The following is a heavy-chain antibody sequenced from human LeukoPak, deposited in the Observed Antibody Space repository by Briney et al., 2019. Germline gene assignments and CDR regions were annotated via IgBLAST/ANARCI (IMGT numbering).Heavy chain of an antibody. Sequence: GGSLRLSCAASGFTFSSYGMHWVRQAPGKGLEWVAVIWYDGSNKYYADSVKGRFTISRDNSKNTLYLQMNSLRAEDTAVYYCARDGANYYDSSGYYGETYYFGYWGQGTLVTVSS. CDR3: ARDGANYYDSSGYYGETYYFGY. D-gene: IGHD3-22*01. CDR2: IWYDGSNK. CDR1: GFTFSSYG. J-gene: IGHJ4*02. V-gene: IGHV3-33*01.